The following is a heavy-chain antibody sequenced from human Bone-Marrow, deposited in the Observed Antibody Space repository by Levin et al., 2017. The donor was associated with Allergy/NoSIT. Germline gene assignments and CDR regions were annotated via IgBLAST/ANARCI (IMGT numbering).Heavy chain of an antibody. D-gene: IGHD2-2*01. V-gene: IGHV3-11*05. CDR2: ISSSTSYT. CDR1: GFTFSDFY. Sequence: GGSLRLSCAASGFTFSDFYMTWVRQIPGKGLEWLAYISSSTSYTLYADSVKGRFSISRDNANNSLYLQMNSLTIEDTAVYYCARGRGAAAPGSNWLDSWGQGALVSVSS. CDR3: ARGRGAAAPGSNWLDS. J-gene: IGHJ5*01.